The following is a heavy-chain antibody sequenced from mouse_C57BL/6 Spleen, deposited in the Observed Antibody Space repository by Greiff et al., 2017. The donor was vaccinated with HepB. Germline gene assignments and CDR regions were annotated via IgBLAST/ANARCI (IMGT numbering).Heavy chain of an antibody. D-gene: IGHD4-1*01. CDR3: AREVTGTSWDY. J-gene: IGHJ2*01. Sequence: EVMLVESGGGLVKPGGSLKLSCAASGFTFSSYAMSWVRQTPEKRLEWVATISDGGSYTYYPDNVKGRFTISRDNAKNNLYLQMSHLKSEDTAMYYCAREVTGTSWDYGGQGTTLTVSS. V-gene: IGHV5-4*01. CDR1: GFTFSSYA. CDR2: ISDGGSYT.